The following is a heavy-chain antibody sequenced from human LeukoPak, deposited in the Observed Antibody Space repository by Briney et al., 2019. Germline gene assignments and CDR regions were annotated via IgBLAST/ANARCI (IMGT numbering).Heavy chain of an antibody. Sequence: GGSLRLSCAASGFAFSGYSMNWVRQAPGKGLEWVSSITSSSTTIYYADSLKGRFTISRDNAENSLYLQMDSLRDEDTAVYYCARDKGTRGVFDYWGQGTLATVSS. CDR1: GFAFSGYS. V-gene: IGHV3-48*02. D-gene: IGHD1-14*01. CDR3: ARDKGTRGVFDY. CDR2: ITSSSTTI. J-gene: IGHJ4*02.